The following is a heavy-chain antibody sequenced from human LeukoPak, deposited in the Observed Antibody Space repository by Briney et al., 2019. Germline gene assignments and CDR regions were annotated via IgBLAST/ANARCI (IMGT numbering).Heavy chain of an antibody. D-gene: IGHD3-10*01. Sequence: GGSLRLSCAASGLNFGRYWMTWVRQAPGKGLEWVASIKPDGGEKYYVDSVKGRFTISRDNAKNSLYLQMNSLRAEDTAVYYCARPNYYPDYWGRGTLVTVSS. V-gene: IGHV3-7*01. J-gene: IGHJ4*02. CDR2: IKPDGGEK. CDR1: GLNFGRYW. CDR3: ARPNYYPDY.